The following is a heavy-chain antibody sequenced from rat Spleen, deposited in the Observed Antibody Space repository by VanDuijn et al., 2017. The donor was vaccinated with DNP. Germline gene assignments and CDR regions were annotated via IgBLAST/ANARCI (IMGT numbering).Heavy chain of an antibody. Sequence: EVQLQESGPGLVKPSQPLSLTCSVTGSSITSNYWGWIREFPGNKMQYIGHISYSGTTNYNPSLKSRISITRDTSKNQFFLHLYSVTTEDTATFYCARWRIGPHYFDYWGQGVMVTVSS. CDR3: ARWRIGPHYFDY. CDR1: GSSITSNY. CDR2: ISYSGTT. V-gene: IGHV3-1*01. D-gene: IGHD1-11*01. J-gene: IGHJ2*01.